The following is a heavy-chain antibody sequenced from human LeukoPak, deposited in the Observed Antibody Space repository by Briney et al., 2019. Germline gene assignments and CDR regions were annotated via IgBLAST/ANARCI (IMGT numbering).Heavy chain of an antibody. CDR1: GYTFTKYG. CDR3: ARVRMATVTSDAFDI. V-gene: IGHV1-18*01. D-gene: IGHD5-24*01. J-gene: IGHJ3*02. Sequence: ASVKVSCKASGYTFTKYGITWVRQAPGQGLEWMGWISTYNGNTNYAQKLQGRVTMTTDTSTSTAYMELRSLISDDAAVYYCARVRMATVTSDAFDIWGQGTMVTVSS. CDR2: ISTYNGNT.